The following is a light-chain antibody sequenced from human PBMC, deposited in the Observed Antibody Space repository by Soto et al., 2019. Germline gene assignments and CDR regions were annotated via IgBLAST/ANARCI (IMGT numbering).Light chain of an antibody. CDR1: QSVSSY. CDR3: QERSKWPRFA. V-gene: IGKV3-11*01. J-gene: IGKJ2*01. Sequence: EIVLTQSPATLSLSPGERATLSYRASQSVSSYLAWYQQKPGQAPRLLIYDASNRATFIPARFRDGGSGTALTLTISSLEPEDFPLYSRQERSKWPRFAFGQVTKLEIK. CDR2: DAS.